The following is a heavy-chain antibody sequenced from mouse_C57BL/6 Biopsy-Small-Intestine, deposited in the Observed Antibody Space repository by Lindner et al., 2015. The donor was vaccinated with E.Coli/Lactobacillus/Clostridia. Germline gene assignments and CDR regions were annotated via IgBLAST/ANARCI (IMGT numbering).Heavy chain of an antibody. J-gene: IGHJ2*01. D-gene: IGHD4-1*01. CDR3: ARGTGSYLDY. CDR1: GYAFTNYL. V-gene: IGHV1-54*01. Sequence: VQLQESGAELVRPGTSVKVSCKASGYAFTNYLIEWVKQRPGQGLEWIGVINPGSGGTNYNGEFKGKATLTADKSSSTAYMQFSSLTSEDSAVFFCARGTGSYLDYWGQGTTLTVSS. CDR2: INPGSGGT.